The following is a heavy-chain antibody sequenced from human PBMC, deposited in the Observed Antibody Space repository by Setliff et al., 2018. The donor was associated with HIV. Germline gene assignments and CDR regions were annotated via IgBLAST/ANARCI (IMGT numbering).Heavy chain of an antibody. Sequence: KPSETLSLTCTVSGDSSSSRSYYWGWIRQPPGKGLEWIGSIYSSGSTYYNPSLKSRVTISIDTSKKQLSLKLNSVTAADTAVYYCARAMGANWSYYYYMDVWGKGTTVTVSS. CDR2: IYSSGST. V-gene: IGHV4-39*07. CDR1: GDSSSSRSYY. D-gene: IGHD1-26*01. J-gene: IGHJ6*03. CDR3: ARAMGANWSYYYYMDV.